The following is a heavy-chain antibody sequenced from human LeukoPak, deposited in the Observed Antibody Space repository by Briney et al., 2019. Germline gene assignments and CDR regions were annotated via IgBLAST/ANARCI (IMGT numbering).Heavy chain of an antibody. CDR2: ISYDGSNK. CDR3: AKDLGYDILTGYSQ. CDR1: GFTFSSYA. V-gene: IGHV3-30-3*01. Sequence: GGSLRLSCAASGFTFSSYAMHWVRQAPGKGLEWVAVISYDGSNKYYADSVKGRFTISRDNSKNTLYLQMNSLRAEDTAVYYCAKDLGYDILTGYSQWGQGTLVTVSS. D-gene: IGHD3-9*01. J-gene: IGHJ4*02.